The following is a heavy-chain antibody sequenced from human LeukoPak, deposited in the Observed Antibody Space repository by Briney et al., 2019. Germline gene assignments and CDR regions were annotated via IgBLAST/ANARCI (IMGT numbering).Heavy chain of an antibody. CDR3: ARDQSDGYGQLY. D-gene: IGHD5-24*01. CDR2: IKQDGSQK. J-gene: IGHJ4*02. V-gene: IGHV3-7*01. Sequence: PGGSLRLSCAASGFTFSSYWMSWVRQAPGKGLEWVTIIKQDGSQKYYVDSVKGRFTISRDNAKNSLYLLMNSLRAEDTAVYYCARDQSDGYGQLYWGQGTLVTVSS. CDR1: GFTFSSYW.